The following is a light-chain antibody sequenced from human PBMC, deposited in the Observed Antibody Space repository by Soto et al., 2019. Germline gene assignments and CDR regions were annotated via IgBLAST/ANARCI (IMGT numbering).Light chain of an antibody. Sequence: SVLTQPPSVSGAPGQRVTISCTGSSSNIGAGYDVHWYQQLPGTAPKLLIYGNNNRPSGVPDRFSGSRSGTSASLAIAGLQAEDEAEYYCQSYDSSLTAYVFGTGTKLTVL. J-gene: IGLJ1*01. CDR1: SSNIGAGYD. CDR2: GNN. V-gene: IGLV1-40*01. CDR3: QSYDSSLTAYV.